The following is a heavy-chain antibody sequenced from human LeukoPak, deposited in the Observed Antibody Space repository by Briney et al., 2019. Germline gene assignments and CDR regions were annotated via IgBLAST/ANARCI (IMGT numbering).Heavy chain of an antibody. Sequence: GGSLRLSCAASGFTVSSNYMSWVRQAPGKGLEWVSVIYSGGNTYYADSVKGRFTISRDNSKNTLYLQMNSLRAEDTAVYYCARVLSKRYHLPYFDYWGQGTLVTVSS. CDR2: IYSGGNT. J-gene: IGHJ4*02. CDR1: GFTVSSNY. D-gene: IGHD2-2*01. CDR3: ARVLSKRYHLPYFDY. V-gene: IGHV3-66*02.